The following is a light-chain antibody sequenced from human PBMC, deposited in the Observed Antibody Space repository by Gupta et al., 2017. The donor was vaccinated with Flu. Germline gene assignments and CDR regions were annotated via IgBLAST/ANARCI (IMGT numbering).Light chain of an antibody. Sequence: LSVSPGEGATLSCRASQSVGGKLAWYQQKPGQAPRLLIYEASTRATGVPARFNGSGSGTEFTLTITTLQSEDFALYSCHQYTNGPPGPFTFGPGTKV. CDR3: HQYTNGPPGPFT. CDR1: QSVGGK. V-gene: IGKV3-15*01. CDR2: EAS. J-gene: IGKJ3*01.